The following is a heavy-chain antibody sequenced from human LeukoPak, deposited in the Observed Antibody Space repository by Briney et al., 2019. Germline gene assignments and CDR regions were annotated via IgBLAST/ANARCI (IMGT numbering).Heavy chain of an antibody. CDR2: INPNSGGT. J-gene: IGHJ4*02. D-gene: IGHD2-2*01. V-gene: IGHV1-2*02. Sequence: ASVKVSCKASGYTFTGYYMHWVRQAPGQGLEWMGWINPNSGGTNYAQKFQGRVTMTRDTSISTAYMELSRLRSDDTAVYYCSREEYCSSTSCYSFDYWGQGTLVTVSS. CDR3: SREEYCSSTSCYSFDY. CDR1: GYTFTGYY.